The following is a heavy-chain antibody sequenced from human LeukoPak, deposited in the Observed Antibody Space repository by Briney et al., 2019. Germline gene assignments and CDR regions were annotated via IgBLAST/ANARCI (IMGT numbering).Heavy chain of an antibody. Sequence: SGGSLRLSCAASGFTFSSYAMSWVRQAPGKGLEWVSAISGHGGSTYYAASVKGRFTISRDNSKDTLYLQMNSLRAEDTAVYYCAKGGLVVAWYSDLWGRGTLVTVSS. J-gene: IGHJ2*01. CDR3: AKGGLVVAWYSDL. CDR2: ISGHGGST. D-gene: IGHD3-22*01. CDR1: GFTFSSYA. V-gene: IGHV3-23*01.